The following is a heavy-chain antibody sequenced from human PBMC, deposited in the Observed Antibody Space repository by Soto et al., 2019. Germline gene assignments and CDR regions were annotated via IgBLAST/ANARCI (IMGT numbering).Heavy chain of an antibody. V-gene: IGHV3-9*01. J-gene: IGHJ6*02. CDR1: GFSFDDYG. Sequence: EVRLVESGGGLVQPGRSLRLSCAASGFSFDDYGMHWVRQAPGKGLEWVSGISYYSGSIGYADSVKGRFTISRDNAENSLYLQMNTRRAEYTALYYCEKSKGGTANGMDVWGQGTTVTVSS. D-gene: IGHD2-15*01. CDR3: EKSKGGTANGMDV. CDR2: ISYYSGSI.